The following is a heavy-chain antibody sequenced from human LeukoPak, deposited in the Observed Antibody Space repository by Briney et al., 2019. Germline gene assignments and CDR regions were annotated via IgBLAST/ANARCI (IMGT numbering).Heavy chain of an antibody. CDR3: ARGSGYTVTISYFDY. D-gene: IGHD4-17*01. V-gene: IGHV4-34*01. Sequence: SETLSLTCAVYGGSFSGYYWSWIRQPPGKGLEWIGEINHSGSTNYSPSLKSRVTISVDTSKNQFSLKLSSVTAADTAVYYCARGSGYTVTISYFDYWGQGTLVTVSS. CDR1: GGSFSGYY. J-gene: IGHJ4*02. CDR2: INHSGST.